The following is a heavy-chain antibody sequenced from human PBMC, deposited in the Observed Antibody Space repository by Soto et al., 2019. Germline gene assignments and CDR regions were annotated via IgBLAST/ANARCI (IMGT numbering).Heavy chain of an antibody. CDR1: GYSFTSYW. CDR3: ASTTWYCSSTSCYRWFDP. J-gene: IGHJ5*02. Sequence: EVQLVQSGAEVKKPGESLKISCKGSGYSFTSYWIGWVRQMPGKGLEWMGIIYPGDSDTRYSPSFQGQVTISADKSISTAYLQWSSLKASDTAMYYCASTTWYCSSTSCYRWFDPWGQGTLVTVSS. V-gene: IGHV5-51*03. CDR2: IYPGDSDT. D-gene: IGHD2-2*01.